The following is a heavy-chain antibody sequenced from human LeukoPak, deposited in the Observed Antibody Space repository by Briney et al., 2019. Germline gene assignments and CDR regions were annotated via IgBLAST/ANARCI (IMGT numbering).Heavy chain of an antibody. CDR3: ATGYGDFRVEGRYLYS. CDR1: GYTFTSYG. D-gene: IGHD4-17*01. Sequence: ASVKVSCKASGYTFTSYGISWVRQAPGQGLEWMGWISAYNGNTNYAQKLQGRVTMTTDTSTSTAYMELRSLRSDDTAVYYCATGYGDFRVEGRYLYSWGQGTLVTVSS. V-gene: IGHV1-18*01. J-gene: IGHJ4*02. CDR2: ISAYNGNT.